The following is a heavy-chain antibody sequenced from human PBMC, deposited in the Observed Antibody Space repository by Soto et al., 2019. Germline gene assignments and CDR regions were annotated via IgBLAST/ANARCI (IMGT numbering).Heavy chain of an antibody. Sequence: EVQLVESGGGLVQPGGSLKLSCAASGFTFSGSAMHWVRQASGKGLEWVGRIRSKANSYATAYAASVKGRFTISRDDSKNTVYLEKNSLKTEDTAVYCCTRPSSSSDYWGQGTLVTVFS. CDR2: IRSKANSYAT. CDR3: TRPSSSSDY. J-gene: IGHJ4*02. D-gene: IGHD6-13*01. V-gene: IGHV3-73*01. CDR1: GFTFSGSA.